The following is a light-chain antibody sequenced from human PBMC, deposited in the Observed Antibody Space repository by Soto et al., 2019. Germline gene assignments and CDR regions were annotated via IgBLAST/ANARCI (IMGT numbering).Light chain of an antibody. Sequence: QAVVTQPPSVSGAPGQRVTISCTGSSSNIGAGFDVHWYQQLPGTAPKLLIYANSRRPSGVPDRFSGSKSGTSASLAITGLQAEDEAHYYCQSYDVSLTGFWIFGGGTKLTVL. CDR3: QSYDVSLTGFWI. CDR1: SSNIGAGFD. V-gene: IGLV1-40*01. J-gene: IGLJ2*01. CDR2: ANS.